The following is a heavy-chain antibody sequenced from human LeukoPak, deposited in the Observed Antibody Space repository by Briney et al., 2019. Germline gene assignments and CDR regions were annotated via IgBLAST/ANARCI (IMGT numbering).Heavy chain of an antibody. J-gene: IGHJ6*03. CDR2: IYSGGST. Sequence: GGSLRLSCAASGFTVSSNYMSWVRQAPGKGLEWVSVIYSGGSTYYADSVKGRFTISKDNSKNTLYLQMNSLRAEDTAVYYCARAPVYYYMDVWGKGTTVTVSS. CDR1: GFTVSSNY. V-gene: IGHV3-53*01. CDR3: ARAPVYYYMDV.